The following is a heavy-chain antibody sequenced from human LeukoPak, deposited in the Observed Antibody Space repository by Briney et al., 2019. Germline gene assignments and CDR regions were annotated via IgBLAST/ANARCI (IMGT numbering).Heavy chain of an antibody. J-gene: IGHJ5*02. CDR1: GYTFTSYD. Sequence: ASVKVSCKASGYTFTSYDINWVRQATGQGLEWMGWMNPNRGNTGYAQKFQGRVTITRNTSISTAYMELSGLRSEDTAVYYCARVITHFNWFDPWGQGTLVTVSS. V-gene: IGHV1-8*03. D-gene: IGHD1-20*01. CDR2: MNPNRGNT. CDR3: ARVITHFNWFDP.